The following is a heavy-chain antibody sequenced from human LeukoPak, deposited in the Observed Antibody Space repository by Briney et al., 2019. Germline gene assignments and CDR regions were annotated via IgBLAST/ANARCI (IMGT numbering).Heavy chain of an antibody. D-gene: IGHD4-23*01. J-gene: IGHJ3*02. V-gene: IGHV4-30-4*08. CDR3: ARAFFYGGNFGAFDI. CDR1: GDSISSDDYY. CDR2: IYYSGTT. Sequence: SETLSLTCTVSGDSISSDDYYWSWIRQPPGKGLEWVGYIYYSGTTYYNPSLQSRVTISIDTSKNQFSLKLSSVTAADTAVYYCARAFFYGGNFGAFDIWGQGTMVTVSS.